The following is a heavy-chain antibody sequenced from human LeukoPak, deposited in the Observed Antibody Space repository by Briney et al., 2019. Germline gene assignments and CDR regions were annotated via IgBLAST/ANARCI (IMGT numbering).Heavy chain of an antibody. Sequence: SVKVSCKASGGTFSSYAISWVRQAPGQGLEWMGGIIPIFGTANYAQKFQGRVTITADESTSTAYMELSSLRSDDTAVYYCARDGSIMDPPYYYYGMDVWGQGTTVTVSS. CDR1: GGTFSSYA. CDR3: ARDGSIMDPPYYYYGMDV. CDR2: IIPIFGTA. V-gene: IGHV1-69*13. J-gene: IGHJ6*02. D-gene: IGHD1-26*01.